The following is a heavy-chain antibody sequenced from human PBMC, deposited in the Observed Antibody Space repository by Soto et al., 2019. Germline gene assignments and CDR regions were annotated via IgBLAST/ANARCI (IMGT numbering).Heavy chain of an antibody. V-gene: IGHV1-18*01. CDR3: ARDSLSDYDILTGYYDDAFDI. Sequence: GASVKVSCKXSGYTFTSYGISWVRQATGQGLEWMGWISAYNGNTNYAQKLQGRVTMTTDTSTSTAYMELRSLRSDDTAVYYCARDSLSDYDILTGYYDDAFDIWGQGTMVTVSS. CDR2: ISAYNGNT. J-gene: IGHJ3*02. CDR1: GYTFTSYG. D-gene: IGHD3-9*01.